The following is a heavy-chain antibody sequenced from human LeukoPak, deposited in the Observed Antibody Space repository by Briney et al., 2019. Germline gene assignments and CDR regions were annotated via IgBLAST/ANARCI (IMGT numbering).Heavy chain of an antibody. Sequence: GGSLRLSCTASGFIFDTHTLTWVRQAPGKGLEWVASISGSGDSTNYGDSVKGRFTISRDNFKRTVHLEMSNLRADDTAMYYCVRRAAVRGMDFWGLGTTVIVSS. CDR1: GFIFDTHT. J-gene: IGHJ6*02. CDR2: ISGSGDST. D-gene: IGHD1-14*01. V-gene: IGHV3-23*01. CDR3: VRRAAVRGMDF.